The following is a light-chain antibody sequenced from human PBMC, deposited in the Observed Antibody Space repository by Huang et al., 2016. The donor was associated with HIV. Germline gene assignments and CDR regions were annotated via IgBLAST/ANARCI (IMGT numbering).Light chain of an antibody. CDR1: QTVINS. V-gene: IGKV3-11*01. Sequence: IVLTQSPGTLSLSPGETATLSCGTSQTVINSLAWYQQKPGQAPRLLIYDASKRATGSPARFSGSGSGTDFTLTISSLEPEDSAVYYCQHRYNWPRTFGQGTKLEI. CDR2: DAS. CDR3: QHRYNWPRT. J-gene: IGKJ2*01.